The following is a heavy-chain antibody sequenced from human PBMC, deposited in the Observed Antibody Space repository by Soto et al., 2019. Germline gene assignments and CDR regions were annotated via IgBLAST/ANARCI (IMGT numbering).Heavy chain of an antibody. D-gene: IGHD1-26*01. CDR1: GFTFSSYA. CDR3: ARRGSGSYYDY. J-gene: IGHJ4*02. V-gene: IGHV3-23*01. CDR2: ISGSGGST. Sequence: EVPLLESGGGLVQPGGSLRLSCAASGFTFSSYAMRWVRQAPVKGLEWVSAISGSGGSTYYADSVKGRFTISRDNSKNTLYLQMDSMRVYDTAVYYCARRGSGSYYDYWGQGTLVTVSS.